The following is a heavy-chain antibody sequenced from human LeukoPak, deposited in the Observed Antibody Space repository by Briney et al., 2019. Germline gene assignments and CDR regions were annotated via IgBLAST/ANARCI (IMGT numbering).Heavy chain of an antibody. V-gene: IGHV3-21*01. CDR2: ISSSGSFI. CDR1: GFTFSSYS. CDR3: AGEVGATNDY. J-gene: IGHJ4*02. Sequence: GGSLRLSCAASGFTFSSYSMNWVRQAPGKGLEWVSSISSSGSFIYHADSVKGRFTISRDNAKNSVYLQMNSLRVDDTAVYYCAGEVGATNDYWGQGTLVTVSS. D-gene: IGHD1-26*01.